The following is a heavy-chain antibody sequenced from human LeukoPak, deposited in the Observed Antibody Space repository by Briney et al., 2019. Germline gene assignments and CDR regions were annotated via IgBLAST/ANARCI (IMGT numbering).Heavy chain of an antibody. Sequence: PSETLSLTCTVSGGSISSYYWSWARQPPGKGLEWIGYIYYSGSTTYNPSLKSRVTISVDTSKNQFSLKLTSVTAADTGVYYCVRHPRGGPYFDYWGQGTLVTVSS. V-gene: IGHV4-59*01. CDR2: IYYSGST. D-gene: IGHD3-16*01. J-gene: IGHJ4*02. CDR1: GGSISSYY. CDR3: VRHPRGGPYFDY.